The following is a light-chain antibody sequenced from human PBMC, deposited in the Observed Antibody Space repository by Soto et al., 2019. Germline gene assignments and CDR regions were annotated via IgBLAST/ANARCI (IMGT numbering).Light chain of an antibody. CDR1: SSDVGGYNY. J-gene: IGLJ1*01. CDR2: DVS. V-gene: IGLV2-11*01. Sequence: QPVLTQPSSVSGSPGQSVTISCTGTSSDVGGYNYVSWYQQHPGKAPKLMIYDVSKRPSGVPDRFSGSKSGNTASLTISGLQAEDEADYYCCSYAGSYVFGTGTKLTVL. CDR3: CSYAGSYV.